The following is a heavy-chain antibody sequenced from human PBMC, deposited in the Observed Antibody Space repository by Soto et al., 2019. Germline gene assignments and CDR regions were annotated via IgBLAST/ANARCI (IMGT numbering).Heavy chain of an antibody. CDR2: IYTSGST. J-gene: IGHJ4*02. CDR3: ARASYYYGSGSFDY. V-gene: IGHV4-4*07. Sequence: LSLTCTVSGGSISSYYWSWIRQPAGKGLEWIGRIYTSGSTNYNPSLKSRVTMSVDTSKNQFSLKLSSVTAADTAVYYCARASYYYGSGSFDYWGQGTLVTVSS. D-gene: IGHD3-10*01. CDR1: GGSISSYY.